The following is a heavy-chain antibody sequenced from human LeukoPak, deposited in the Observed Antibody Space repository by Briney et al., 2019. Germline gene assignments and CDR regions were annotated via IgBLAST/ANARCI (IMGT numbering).Heavy chain of an antibody. CDR3: ARDADIYYYYYYMDV. V-gene: IGHV3-20*04. Sequence: PGGSLRLSCAASGFTLDDYGMSWVRQVPGKGLEWVSGINWNGGSTGYADSVKGRFTISRDNAKNSLYLQMNSLRAEDTAVYYCARDADIYYYYYYMDVWGKGTTVTVSS. CDR1: GFTLDDYG. J-gene: IGHJ6*03. CDR2: INWNGGST.